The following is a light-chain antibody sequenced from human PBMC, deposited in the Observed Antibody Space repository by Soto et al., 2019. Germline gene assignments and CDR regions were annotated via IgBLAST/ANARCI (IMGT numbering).Light chain of an antibody. V-gene: IGLV2-14*01. J-gene: IGLJ2*01. CDR1: SSDIGDYDY. CDR2: DVT. Sequence: QSVLTQPASVSGSPGQSITISCTGTSSDIGDYDYVSWYQHLPGKAPKLLIFDVTHRPSGVPDRFSGSKSGNTASLTISGVRPEDEADYYCCSYTDIALDVVFGGGTKLTVL. CDR3: CSYTDIALDVV.